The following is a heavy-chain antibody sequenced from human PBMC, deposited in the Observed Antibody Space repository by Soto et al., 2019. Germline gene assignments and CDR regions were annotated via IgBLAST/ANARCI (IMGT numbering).Heavy chain of an antibody. CDR1: GGYLSSFY. J-gene: IGHJ5*02. CDR3: ARSGHCNSTGCYPMRFDP. D-gene: IGHD2-2*03. CDR2: ISYSGST. V-gene: IGHV4-59*01. Sequence: SEILSLTYTVSGGYLSSFYWSWIRLPPGKGLEWIGYISYSGSTNYSPSLKSRVTISVDTAKNQVSLKLRSVTAADTAVYYCARSGHCNSTGCYPMRFDPWGQGTLVTVSS.